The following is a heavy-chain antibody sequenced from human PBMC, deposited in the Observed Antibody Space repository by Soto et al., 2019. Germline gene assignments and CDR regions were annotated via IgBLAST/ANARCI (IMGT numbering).Heavy chain of an antibody. CDR2: TYYGWNT. Sequence: SETLSLTCSVSGGSISDYYWSWIRQPPGKGLEWIGYTYYGWNTNYNPSLKSRVTISVDTSKNQFSLKLISVTAADTAVYYCARDREYYDSSGLYFYYWGQGTLVTVSS. D-gene: IGHD3-22*01. CDR1: GGSISDYY. J-gene: IGHJ4*02. CDR3: ARDREYYDSSGLYFYY. V-gene: IGHV4-59*01.